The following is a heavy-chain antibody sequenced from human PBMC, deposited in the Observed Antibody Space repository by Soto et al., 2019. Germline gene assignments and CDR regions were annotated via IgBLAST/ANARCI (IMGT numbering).Heavy chain of an antibody. J-gene: IGHJ4*02. Sequence: QVQLVESGGGVVQPGRSLRLSCAASGFIFSSFGMHWVRQAPGKGLEWVAVISYDGSDKYYADSVKGRFTISRDNSQNTLYLQMNSLRAEDTAVYYCAKDLGHCSGATGYYFDYWGQGTLVTVSS. CDR1: GFIFSSFG. D-gene: IGHD2-15*01. CDR2: ISYDGSDK. V-gene: IGHV3-30*18. CDR3: AKDLGHCSGATGYYFDY.